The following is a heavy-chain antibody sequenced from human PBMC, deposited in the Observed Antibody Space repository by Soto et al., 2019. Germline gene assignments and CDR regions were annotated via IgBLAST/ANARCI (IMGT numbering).Heavy chain of an antibody. CDR1: GYSISSGYY. V-gene: IGHV4-38-2*01. J-gene: IGHJ6*02. Sequence: PSETLSLTCAVSGYSISSGYYWGWIRQPPGKGLEWIGSIYHSGSTYYNPSLKSRVTISVDTSKNQFSLKPSSVTAADTAVYYCSRDGGANLVFWNYGMDVWGQGTTVTVSS. CDR3: SRDGGANLVFWNYGMDV. D-gene: IGHD3-3*01. CDR2: IYHSGST.